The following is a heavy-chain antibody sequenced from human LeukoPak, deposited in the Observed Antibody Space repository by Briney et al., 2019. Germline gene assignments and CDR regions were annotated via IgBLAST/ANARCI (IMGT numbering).Heavy chain of an antibody. CDR2: IYYSGST. Sequence: PSETLSLTCTVSGGSISSYYWSWIRQPPGKGLEWIGYIYYSGSTNYNHSLKSRVTISVDTSKNQFSLKLSPVTAADTAVYYCARVVVVAARAGWFDPWGQGTLVTVSS. CDR1: GGSISSYY. D-gene: IGHD2-15*01. V-gene: IGHV4-59*01. CDR3: ARVVVVAARAGWFDP. J-gene: IGHJ5*02.